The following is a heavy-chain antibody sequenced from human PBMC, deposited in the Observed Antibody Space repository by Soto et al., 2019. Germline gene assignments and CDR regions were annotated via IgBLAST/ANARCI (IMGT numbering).Heavy chain of an antibody. CDR2: IYYSGST. D-gene: IGHD2-15*01. J-gene: IGHJ6*02. CDR1: GGSISGGDYY. V-gene: IGHV4-30-4*01. CDR3: VRYCSGGSCLPHYYYGMDI. Sequence: QVQLQESGPGLVKPSQTLSLTCTVSGGSISGGDYYWSWIRQPPGKGLEWIGYIYYSGSTYYTPSLKSRVTISVDTSKNQFSLKLSSVTAADTAVYYCVRYCSGGSCLPHYYYGMDIWGQGTTVTVSS.